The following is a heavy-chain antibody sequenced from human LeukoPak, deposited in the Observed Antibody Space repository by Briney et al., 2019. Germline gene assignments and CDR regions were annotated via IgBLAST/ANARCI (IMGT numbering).Heavy chain of an antibody. CDR1: GGSFSGYY. D-gene: IGHD6-19*01. V-gene: IGHV4-34*01. Sequence: SETLSLTCAVYGGSFSGYYWSWIRQPPGKGLEWIGEINHSGSTNYNPSLKSRVTISIDTSKNQFSLNLISVTAADAAVYYCARMGTGWGNWFDPWGQGTLVTVSS. CDR3: ARMGTGWGNWFDP. J-gene: IGHJ5*02. CDR2: INHSGST.